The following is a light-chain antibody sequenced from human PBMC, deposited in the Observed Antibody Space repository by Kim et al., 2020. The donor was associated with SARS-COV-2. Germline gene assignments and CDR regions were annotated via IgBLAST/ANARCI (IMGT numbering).Light chain of an antibody. Sequence: VTISCTGSSSNIGAGYDVPWYQQLPGTAPKLLIYGNSNRPSGVPDRFSGSKSGTSASLAITGLQAEDEADYYCQSYDSSLSGYVVFGGGTKLTVL. J-gene: IGLJ2*01. CDR2: GNS. CDR1: SSNIGAGYD. V-gene: IGLV1-40*01. CDR3: QSYDSSLSGYVV.